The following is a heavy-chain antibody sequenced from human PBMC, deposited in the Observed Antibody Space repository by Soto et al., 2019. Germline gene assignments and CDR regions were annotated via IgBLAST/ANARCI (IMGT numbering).Heavy chain of an antibody. D-gene: IGHD1-7*01. V-gene: IGHV1-2*02. Sequence: QVRLVQSGAEGKKPGASVKVTCKPSGYTFTDAYIHWVRQAPGQGLEWLGWINPKNGGTNYAQKYQRKVTMTRDTSSSTAFMELSSLNANDTAVYYCAREEGTELDFWGQGTLVTVSS. CDR1: GYTFTDAY. CDR3: AREEGTELDF. J-gene: IGHJ4*02. CDR2: INPKNGGT.